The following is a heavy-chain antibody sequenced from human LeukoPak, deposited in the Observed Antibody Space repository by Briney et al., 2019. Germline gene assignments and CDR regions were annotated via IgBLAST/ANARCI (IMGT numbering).Heavy chain of an antibody. CDR1: GYTFTGYY. Sequence: ASVKVSCKASGYTFTGYYMQWVRQAPGQGLEWMGWINPNSGGTNYAQKFQGGVTMTRDTSISTAYMELSRLRSDDTAVYYCARDTRGTVSSGSGSYYYGMDVWGQGTTVTVSS. CDR2: INPNSGGT. D-gene: IGHD3-10*01. V-gene: IGHV1-2*02. CDR3: ARDTRGTVSSGSGSYYYGMDV. J-gene: IGHJ6*02.